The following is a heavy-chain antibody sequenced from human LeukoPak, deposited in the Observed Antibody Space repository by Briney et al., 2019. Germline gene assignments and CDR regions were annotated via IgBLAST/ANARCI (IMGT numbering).Heavy chain of an antibody. CDR2: IIPIFGTA. D-gene: IGHD3-10*01. J-gene: IGHJ5*02. CDR1: GGTFSSYA. V-gene: IGHV1-69*05. Sequence: SVKVSCKASGGTFSSYAISWVRQAPGQGLEWMGGIIPIFGTANCAQKFQGRVTITTDESTSTAYMELSSLRSEDTAVYYCARDRGPYGSGSYCWFDPWGQGTLVTVSS. CDR3: ARDRGPYGSGSYCWFDP.